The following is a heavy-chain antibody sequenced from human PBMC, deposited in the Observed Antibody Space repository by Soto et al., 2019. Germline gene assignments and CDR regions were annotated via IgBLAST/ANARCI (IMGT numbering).Heavy chain of an antibody. D-gene: IGHD2-8*02. Sequence: SETRSRTCSVSGGSIISIDWCSGGRHPPGKWLEWIGEIYHNGSTNYNPSLKSRVTISVDKSKNQFSLKLSSVTAADTAVYYCARVDTDGMDVWGQGTTVTVSS. J-gene: IGHJ6*02. CDR3: ARVDTDGMDV. CDR1: GGSIISIDW. CDR2: IYHNGST. V-gene: IGHV4-4*02.